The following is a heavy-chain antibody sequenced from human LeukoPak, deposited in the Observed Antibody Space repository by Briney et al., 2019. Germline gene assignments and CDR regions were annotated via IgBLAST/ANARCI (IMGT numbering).Heavy chain of an antibody. CDR2: ISGGGVTT. CDR1: GFTSIAYA. Sequence: GGSLRLSCVGSGFTSIAYALTWARQAPGKGLEWVSGISGGGVTTYYADSVQGRFTISRDNSKSTLCLQMNSLRAEDTAVFYCAKDRYLRDFWSGYFDYWGQGIPVTVSS. CDR3: AKDRYLRDFWSGYFDY. V-gene: IGHV3-23*01. J-gene: IGHJ4*02. D-gene: IGHD3-3*01.